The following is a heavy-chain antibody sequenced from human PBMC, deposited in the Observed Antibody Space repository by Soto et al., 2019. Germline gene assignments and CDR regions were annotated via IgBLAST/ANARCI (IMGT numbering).Heavy chain of an antibody. V-gene: IGHV1-46*01. J-gene: IGHJ6*03. D-gene: IGHD2-8*01. CDR2: INPSGGST. Sequence: ASVKVSCKASGYTFTSYYMHWVRQAPGQGLEWMGIINPSGGSTSYAQKFQGRVTMTRDTSTSTVYMELSSLRSEDTAVYYCARNQASIVLMVYATADYYYMDVWGKGTTVTVSS. CDR1: GYTFTSYY. CDR3: ARNQASIVLMVYATADYYYMDV.